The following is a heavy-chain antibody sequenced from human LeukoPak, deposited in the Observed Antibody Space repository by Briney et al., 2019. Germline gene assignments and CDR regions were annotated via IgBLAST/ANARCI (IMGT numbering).Heavy chain of an antibody. J-gene: IGHJ4*02. V-gene: IGHV1-2*02. CDR1: GYTFTGYY. CDR3: ARCRYTYGYWDN. CDR2: ISPNSGGT. D-gene: IGHD5-18*01. Sequence: ASVKVSCKASGYTFTGYYIHWVRQAPGQGLEWMGWISPNSGGTKYAQKFQGGVTMTRDTSISTAYMELSGLTSGDTAVYYCARCRYTYGYWDNWGQGTLVTVSS.